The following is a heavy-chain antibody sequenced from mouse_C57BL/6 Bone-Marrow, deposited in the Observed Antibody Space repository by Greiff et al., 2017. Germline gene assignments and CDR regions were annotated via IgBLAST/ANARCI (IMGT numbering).Heavy chain of an antibody. CDR2: INPNNGGT. CDR1: GYTFTDYY. CDR3: ASRWADYAMDY. D-gene: IGHD4-1*01. V-gene: IGHV1-26*01. J-gene: IGHJ4*01. Sequence: ELKLQQSGPELVKPGASVKISCKASGYTFTDYYMNWVKQSHGKSLEWIGDINPNNGGTSYNQKFKGKATLTVDKSSSTAYMELRSLTSEDSAVYYCASRWADYAMDYWGQGTSVTVSS.